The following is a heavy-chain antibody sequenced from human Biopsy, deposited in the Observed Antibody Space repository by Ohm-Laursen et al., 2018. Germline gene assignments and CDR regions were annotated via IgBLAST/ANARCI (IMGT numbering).Heavy chain of an antibody. D-gene: IGHD6-19*01. V-gene: IGHV3-33*04. CDR1: GFTFCNYA. Sequence: SLRLSCSASGFTFCNYAMHWVRQAPGKGLERVSLIWNDGTNEDYADSVKGRFTISRDNSKNTLYLQINTLTLEDTAFYYCARGLSSGWYGYFDVWGRGTLVTVSS. J-gene: IGHJ2*01. CDR2: IWNDGTNE. CDR3: ARGLSSGWYGYFDV.